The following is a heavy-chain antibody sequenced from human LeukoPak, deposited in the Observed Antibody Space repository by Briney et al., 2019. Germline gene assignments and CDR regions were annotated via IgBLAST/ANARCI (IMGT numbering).Heavy chain of an antibody. CDR1: GGSIGGTSDY. CDR2: INHSGST. V-gene: IGHV4-39*07. J-gene: IGHJ4*02. D-gene: IGHD3-16*02. Sequence: PSETLSLTCTVSGGSIGGTSDYWSWIRQPPGKGLEWIGEINHSGSTNYNPSLKSRVTISQDTSNNQFSLKLSSVTAADTAVYYCARGARGIYRALDWGQGTLVTVSS. CDR3: ARGARGIYRALD.